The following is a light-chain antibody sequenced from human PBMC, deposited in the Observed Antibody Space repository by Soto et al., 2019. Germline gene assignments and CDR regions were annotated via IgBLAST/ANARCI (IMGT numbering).Light chain of an antibody. CDR1: SNGIGNDNS. CDR2: EAS. J-gene: IGLJ1*01. CDR3: CAYAGTGTFYV. Sequence: QSALTQPASVSESPGQSITISCTGTSNGIGNDNSVSWYQQHPGKAPKLLIYEASERPSGVSNRFSGSKSGYTASLTISGLQAEDEADYYCCAYAGTGTFYVFGPGTKVTVL. V-gene: IGLV2-23*01.